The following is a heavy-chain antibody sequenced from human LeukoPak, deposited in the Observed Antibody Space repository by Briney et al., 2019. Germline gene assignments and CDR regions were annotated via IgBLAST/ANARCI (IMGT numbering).Heavy chain of an antibody. CDR3: ARDGYHFDSSGFYSLDY. J-gene: IGHJ4*02. Sequence: SETLSLTCTVSGGSINNYYWSWIRQSAGKGLEWIGRIYSSGTTNYNPSLKSRVTMSVDTSKNQFSLKLSSVTAADTAVYYCARDGYHFDSSGFYSLDYWGQGTLVTVS. V-gene: IGHV4-4*07. CDR1: GGSINNYY. D-gene: IGHD3-22*01. CDR2: IYSSGTT.